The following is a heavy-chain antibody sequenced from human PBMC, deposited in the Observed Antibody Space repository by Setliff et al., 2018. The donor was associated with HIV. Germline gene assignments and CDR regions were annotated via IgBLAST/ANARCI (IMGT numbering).Heavy chain of an antibody. J-gene: IGHJ4*02. CDR2: ISGSGGRT. CDR1: GFSLRTYA. D-gene: IGHD3-22*01. Sequence: GGSLRLSCAASGFSLRTYAMSWVCQAPGKGLEWVSVISGSGGRTYYADSVKGRFTISRDNSKITLYLQMNSLRTEDTPVYYCAKEMRDSYYYDSSGSLIPDYFDYWGQGTRVTV. V-gene: IGHV3-23*01. CDR3: AKEMRDSYYYDSSGSLIPDYFDY.